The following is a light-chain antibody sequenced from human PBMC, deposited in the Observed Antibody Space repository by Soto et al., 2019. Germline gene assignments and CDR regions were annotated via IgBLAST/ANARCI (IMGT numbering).Light chain of an antibody. CDR2: RND. J-gene: IGLJ1*01. CDR3: VARDDRLNGNL. V-gene: IGLV1-47*01. CDR1: DSNIGSNY. Sequence: QSVLTQPPSASGTPGQAVSISCSGSDSNIGSNYVYWYQQVPGMAPKLLIFRNDQRPSGVPDRFSGFKSGTSASLGISGLRPEDEAFYYCVARDDRLNGNLFGTGTKLTVL.